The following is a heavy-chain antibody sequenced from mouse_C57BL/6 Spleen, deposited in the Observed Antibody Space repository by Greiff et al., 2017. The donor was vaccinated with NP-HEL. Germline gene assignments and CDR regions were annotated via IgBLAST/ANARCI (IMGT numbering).Heavy chain of an antibody. V-gene: IGHV5-12*01. CDR1: GFTFSDYY. J-gene: IGHJ3*01. Sequence: EVNVVESGGGLVQPGGSLKLSCAASGFTFSDYYMYWVRQTPEKRLEWVAYISNGGGSTYYPDTVKGRFTISRDNAKNTLYLQMSRLKSEDTAMYYCARVYDYDGAWFAYWGQGTLVTVSA. CDR3: ARVYDYDGAWFAY. CDR2: ISNGGGST. D-gene: IGHD2-4*01.